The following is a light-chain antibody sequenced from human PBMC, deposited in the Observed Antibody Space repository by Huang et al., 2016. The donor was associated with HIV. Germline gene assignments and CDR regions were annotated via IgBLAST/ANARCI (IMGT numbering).Light chain of an antibody. CDR3: QQYSKWPPEYT. CDR1: QSISSN. Sequence: EIVLTQSPATLSVSPGESATLSCRACQSISSNLAWYTQKAGQAPKVRIYCTSTRAAGIPVRFSGSGSGTEFTLTISSLQSEDFVVYYCQQYSKWPPEYTFGQGTKLEIK. J-gene: IGKJ2*01. CDR2: CTS. V-gene: IGKV3-15*01.